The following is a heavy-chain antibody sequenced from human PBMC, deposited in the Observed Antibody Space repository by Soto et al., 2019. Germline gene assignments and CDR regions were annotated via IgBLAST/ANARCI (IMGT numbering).Heavy chain of an antibody. Sequence: QPGGSMGLCCAASGVTVSSYAMSGVRQAPGKGLEWVSAISGSAGTTYYADSVKGRFTISRDNSKNTLYLQMNSLRAEDTAVYYCAKGASPHYQLPYGVYPAPLSSIYYYGMDVWGQGTSVTVSS. CDR3: AKGASPHYQLPYGVYPAPLSSIYYYGMDV. J-gene: IGHJ6*02. D-gene: IGHD2-2*02. V-gene: IGHV3-23*01. CDR2: ISGSAGTT. CDR1: GVTVSSYA.